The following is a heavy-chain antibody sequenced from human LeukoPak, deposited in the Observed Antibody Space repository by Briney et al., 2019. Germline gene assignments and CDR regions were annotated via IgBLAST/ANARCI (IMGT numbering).Heavy chain of an antibody. CDR1: GYTLTELS. CDR3: ATGVTHYAFDI. CDR2: FDPEDAET. V-gene: IGHV1-24*01. Sequence: ASVKASCKVSGYTLTELSMHWVRQAPGKGLEWMGGFDPEDAETIYAQKFQGRVTMTEDTSTDTAYMELSSLRSEDTAVYYCATGVTHYAFDIWGQGTMVTVSS. J-gene: IGHJ3*02. D-gene: IGHD5-18*01.